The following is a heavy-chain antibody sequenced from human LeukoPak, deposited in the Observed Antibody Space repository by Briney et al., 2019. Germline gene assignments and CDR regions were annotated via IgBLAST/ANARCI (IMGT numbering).Heavy chain of an antibody. CDR2: ISGSGGST. D-gene: IGHD3-10*01. J-gene: IGHJ4*02. CDR1: GFTFSSYA. CDR3: ARDKLSAYGSGSLGTDY. V-gene: IGHV3-23*01. Sequence: PGGSLRLSCAASGFTFSSYAMSWVRQAPGKGLEWVSAISGSGGSTYYADSVKGRFTISRDNAKNSLYLQMNSLRAEDTAVYYCARDKLSAYGSGSLGTDYWGQGTLVTVSS.